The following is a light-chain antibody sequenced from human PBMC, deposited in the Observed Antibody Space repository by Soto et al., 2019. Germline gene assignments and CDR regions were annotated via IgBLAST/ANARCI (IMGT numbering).Light chain of an antibody. CDR2: RAT. Sequence: EIVMTQSPATLSVSPGERVTLSCRASQSVTINLAWYQQKPGQAPRLLIYRATTRATGIPARFSGSGSGTEFTLTISSLQSEDFAIYYCQQYNDWSSFGGGTTVEIK. V-gene: IGKV3-15*01. CDR3: QQYNDWSS. J-gene: IGKJ4*01. CDR1: QSVTIN.